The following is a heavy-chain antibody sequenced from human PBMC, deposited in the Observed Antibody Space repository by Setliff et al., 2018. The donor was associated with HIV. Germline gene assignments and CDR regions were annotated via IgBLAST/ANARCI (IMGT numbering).Heavy chain of an antibody. V-gene: IGHV1-18*01. J-gene: IGHJ1*01. D-gene: IGHD3-22*01. CDR2: ISPYNGDT. CDR3: VRGVTRDISGYYRDEYFQH. Sequence: ASVKVSCKASGYRFNTYGISWVRQAPGQGLEWMGWISPYNGDTRFAQSLQGRVTLTPDTSTNTAYMEMRTLRSDNTAVYYCVRGVTRDISGYYRDEYFQHWGQGTPVTVSS. CDR1: GYRFNTYG.